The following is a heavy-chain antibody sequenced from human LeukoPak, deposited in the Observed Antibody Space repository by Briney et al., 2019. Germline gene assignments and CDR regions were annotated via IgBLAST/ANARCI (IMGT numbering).Heavy chain of an antibody. CDR1: GGSISSYY. J-gene: IGHJ4*02. Sequence: SETLSLTCTVSGGSISSYYWSWIRQPPGKGLEWIGYIYYSGSTNYNPSLKSRVTISVDTSKNQFSLKLSSVTAADTAAYYCARDQYYYDSSGYYRFDYWGQGTLVTVSS. V-gene: IGHV4-59*12. D-gene: IGHD3-22*01. CDR2: IYYSGST. CDR3: ARDQYYYDSSGYYRFDY.